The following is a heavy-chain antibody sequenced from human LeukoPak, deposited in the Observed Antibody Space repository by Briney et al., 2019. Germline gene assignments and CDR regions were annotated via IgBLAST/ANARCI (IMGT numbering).Heavy chain of an antibody. CDR1: GYTFIGYY. V-gene: IGHV1-2*02. Sequence: ASVKVSCKASGYTFIGYYIHWVRQAPGQGLEWLGWINPDTGGTNYAQKFQGRVTMTRDTSITTACMELNWLTSDDTAVYYCARAYCSGGNCQYFFDYWGQGTLVTVSS. D-gene: IGHD2-15*01. J-gene: IGHJ4*02. CDR2: INPDTGGT. CDR3: ARAYCSGGNCQYFFDY.